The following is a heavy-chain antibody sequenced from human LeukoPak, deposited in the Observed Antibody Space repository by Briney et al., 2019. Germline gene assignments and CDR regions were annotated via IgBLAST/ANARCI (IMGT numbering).Heavy chain of an antibody. D-gene: IGHD3-10*02. CDR1: GFTFSTYA. J-gene: IGHJ4*02. V-gene: IGHV3-23*01. CDR3: AKDVRGYNRPIDH. Sequence: PGGSLRLSCAASGFTFSTYAVNWVRQAPGKGLEWVSVIGGGGDSTYYADSVKGRFTISRDNSKNTLYLQMNSLRAEDTAIYYCAKDVRGYNRPIDHWGQGTLVTVSS. CDR2: IGGGGDST.